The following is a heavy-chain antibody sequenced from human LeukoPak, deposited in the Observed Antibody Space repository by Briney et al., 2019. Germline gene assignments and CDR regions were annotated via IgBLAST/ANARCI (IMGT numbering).Heavy chain of an antibody. J-gene: IGHJ4*02. CDR2: ISYDGSNK. Sequence: GRSLRLSCAASGFTFSSYGMHWVRQAPGKGLEWVAVISYDGSNKYYADSVKGRFTISRDNSKNTLYLQMNSLGAEDTAVYYCVLEYYYDSSGYYYGYFDYWRQGTLVTVSS. CDR3: VLEYYYDSSGYYYGYFDY. V-gene: IGHV3-30*03. CDR1: GFTFSSYG. D-gene: IGHD3-22*01.